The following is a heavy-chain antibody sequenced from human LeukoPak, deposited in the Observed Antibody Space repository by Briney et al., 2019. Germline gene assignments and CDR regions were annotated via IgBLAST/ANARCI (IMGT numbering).Heavy chain of an antibody. Sequence: ASVKVSCKASGGTFSSYAIGWVRQAPGQGLEWMGGIIPIFGTANYAQKFQGRVTITADKSTSTAYMELSSLRSEDTAVYYCARVATGANWYFDLWGRGTLVTVSS. CDR1: GGTFSSYA. CDR2: IIPIFGTA. J-gene: IGHJ2*01. V-gene: IGHV1-69*06. CDR3: ARVATGANWYFDL. D-gene: IGHD5-12*01.